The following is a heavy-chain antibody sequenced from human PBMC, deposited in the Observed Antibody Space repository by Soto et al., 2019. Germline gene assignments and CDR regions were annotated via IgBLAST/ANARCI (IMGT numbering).Heavy chain of an antibody. J-gene: IGHJ4*02. Sequence: SVKVSFKASGFTFTSSAVQWVRQARGQRLEWIGWIVVGSGNTNYAQKFQERVTITRDMSTSTAYMELSSLRSEDTAVYYCAAVMEWLPYYFDYWGQGTLVTVSS. CDR1: GFTFTSSA. V-gene: IGHV1-58*01. CDR2: IVVGSGNT. CDR3: AAVMEWLPYYFDY. D-gene: IGHD5-12*01.